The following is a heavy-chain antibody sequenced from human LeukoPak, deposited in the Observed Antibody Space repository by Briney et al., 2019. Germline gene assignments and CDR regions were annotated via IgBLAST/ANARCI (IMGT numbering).Heavy chain of an antibody. CDR3: ARGHYYDSSGYYYPNDAFDI. V-gene: IGHV1-2*02. CDR1: GYTFTGYY. J-gene: IGHJ3*02. D-gene: IGHD3-22*01. Sequence: ASVKVSCKASGYTFTGYYMHWVRQAPGQGLEWMGWINPNSGGTNYAQKFQGRVTMTRDPAISTAYMELSRLRSDDTAVYYCARGHYYDSSGYYYPNDAFDIWGQGTMVTVSS. CDR2: INPNSGGT.